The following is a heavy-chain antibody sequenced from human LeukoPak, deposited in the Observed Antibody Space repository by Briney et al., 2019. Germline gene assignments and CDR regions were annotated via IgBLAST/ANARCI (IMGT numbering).Heavy chain of an antibody. D-gene: IGHD3-22*01. CDR2: INPNSDVT. V-gene: IGHV1-2*02. J-gene: IGHJ3*02. CDR1: GYTFTGYY. Sequence: ASVKVSCKASGYTFTGYYMHWVRQAPGQGLEWMGWINPNSDVTNYAQKFQGRVTMTRDTSISTAYMELSSLRSDDTAVYYCAREYYYESSDYYVVLSGAFDIWGQGTMATVSS. CDR3: AREYYYESSDYYVVLSGAFDI.